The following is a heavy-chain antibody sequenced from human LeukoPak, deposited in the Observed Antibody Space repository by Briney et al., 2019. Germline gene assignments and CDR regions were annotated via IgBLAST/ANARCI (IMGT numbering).Heavy chain of an antibody. J-gene: IGHJ5*02. CDR1: GGSFSGYY. D-gene: IGHD2-15*01. Sequence: SETLSLTCAVYGGSFSGYYWSWIRQPPGKGLGWIGEINHSGSTNYNPSLKSRVTISVDTSKNQFSLKLSSVTAADTAVYYCARGEVQYCSGGSCYSSIYNWFDPWGQGTLVTVSS. CDR3: ARGEVQYCSGGSCYSSIYNWFDP. CDR2: INHSGST. V-gene: IGHV4-34*01.